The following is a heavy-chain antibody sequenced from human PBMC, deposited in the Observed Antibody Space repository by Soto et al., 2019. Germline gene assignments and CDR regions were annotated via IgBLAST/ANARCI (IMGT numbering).Heavy chain of an antibody. J-gene: IGHJ4*02. CDR1: GFTFNRYG. V-gene: IGHV3-23*01. CDR2: LSGDGTTT. CDR3: AKDISFDTSAYNY. Sequence: EVQLLESGGGLVQPGGSLRISCAASGFTFNRYGMSWVRQAPGKGLEWVSALSGDGTTTYYADSVQGRFTISRDSSKNTLYLKMISLGTEDTAVYYCAKDISFDTSAYNYWGQGTLVTVSS. D-gene: IGHD3-22*01.